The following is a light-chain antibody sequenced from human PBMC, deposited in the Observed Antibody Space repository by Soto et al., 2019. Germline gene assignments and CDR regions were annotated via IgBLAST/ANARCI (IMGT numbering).Light chain of an antibody. CDR2: TNN. J-gene: IGLJ3*02. CDR3: AAWDDSLSGWV. V-gene: IGLV1-47*02. CDR1: TSNIGKNY. Sequence: QSVLTQPPSASGTPGQRVTISCSGSTSNIGKNYVYWYQQLPGTAPKLLIYTNNQRPSGVYDRFSGSKSGTSASLAISGLRSEDEADYSCAAWDDSLSGWVFGGGTQLTVL.